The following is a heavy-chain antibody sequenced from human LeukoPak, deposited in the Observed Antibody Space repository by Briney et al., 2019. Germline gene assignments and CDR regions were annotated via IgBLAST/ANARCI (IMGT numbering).Heavy chain of an antibody. V-gene: IGHV1-8*03. CDR3: ARAPSWGGLSSGSYYFDY. D-gene: IGHD6-19*01. CDR2: MNPNSGNT. CDR1: GYTFTNYD. J-gene: IGHJ4*02. Sequence: GASVKVSCKASGYTFTNYDINWVRQATGQGLDWMGWMNPNSGNTGYAQELQGRVTITRNTSISTAYMELSSLRSEDTAVYYCARAPSWGGLSSGSYYFDYWGQGTLVTVSS.